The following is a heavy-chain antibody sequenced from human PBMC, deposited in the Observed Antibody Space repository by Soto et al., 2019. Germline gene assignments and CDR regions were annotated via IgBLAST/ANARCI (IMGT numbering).Heavy chain of an antibody. CDR3: ARDRRYGSGSYFDYGMDV. D-gene: IGHD3-10*01. CDR1: GGSISSYY. CDR2: IYYSGST. V-gene: IGHV4-59*01. Sequence: SLTCTVSGGSISSYYWSWIRQPPGKGLEWIGYIYYSGSTNYNPSLKSRVTISVDTSKNQFSLKLSSVTAADTAVYYCARDRRYGSGSYFDYGMDVWGQGTTVTVSS. J-gene: IGHJ6*02.